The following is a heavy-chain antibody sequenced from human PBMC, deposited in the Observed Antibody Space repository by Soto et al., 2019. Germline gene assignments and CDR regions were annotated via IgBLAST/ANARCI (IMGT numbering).Heavy chain of an antibody. CDR3: AREARGYCSSASCYNSFDI. Sequence: GESLKISCAASGFTFSSYGMHWVRQAPGKGLEWVAVIWYDGSNKYYADSVKGRFTIPSDNSKNTLYLQINSLRAEDTAVYYCAREARGYCSSASCYNSFDIWGQGTMVTVSS. D-gene: IGHD2-2*02. V-gene: IGHV3-33*08. CDR2: IWYDGSNK. CDR1: GFTFSSYG. J-gene: IGHJ3*02.